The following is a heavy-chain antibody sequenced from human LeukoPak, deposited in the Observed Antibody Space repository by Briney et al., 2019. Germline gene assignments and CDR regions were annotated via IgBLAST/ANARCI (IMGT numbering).Heavy chain of an antibody. CDR2: ISRTSTYI. D-gene: IGHD6-13*01. V-gene: IGHV3-21*04. J-gene: IGHJ4*02. Sequence: PGGSLRLSCAASGFTFSFYSMNWVRQAPGKGLEWVSSISRTSTYIYYADSVRGRFTISRDNAKNSLYLQMNSLRAEDTAVYYCARDGTAVGINYDYWGQGTLVTVSS. CDR3: ARDGTAVGINYDY. CDR1: GFTFSFYS.